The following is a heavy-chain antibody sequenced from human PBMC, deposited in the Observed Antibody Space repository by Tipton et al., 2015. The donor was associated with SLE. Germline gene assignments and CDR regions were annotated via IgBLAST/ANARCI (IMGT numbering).Heavy chain of an antibody. CDR2: ISGSSNYI. CDR3: VRHLVTLILVDDDAFDI. V-gene: IGHV3-21*01. Sequence: GSVRLSCAASGFTFSSYNMNWVRQAPGKGLEWVSFISGSSNYIYYADSVKGRFTISRDNAKNSLYLQLNSLRAEDTAVYYCVRHLVTLILVDDDAFDIWGRGTLVTV. CDR1: GFTFSSYN. J-gene: IGHJ3*02. D-gene: IGHD3-22*01.